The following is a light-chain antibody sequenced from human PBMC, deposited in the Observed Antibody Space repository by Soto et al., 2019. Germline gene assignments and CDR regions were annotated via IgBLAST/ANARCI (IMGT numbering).Light chain of an antibody. CDR1: QSVSSSY. V-gene: IGKV3-20*01. J-gene: IGKJ2*01. CDR2: GAS. CDR3: QHYGSSPHT. Sequence: EIVLTQSPGTLSLSPGERATLSCRASQSVSSSYFALYQQKPGQAPRLLIYGASSRATDIPDRFSGSGSGTDFTLRIIRLEPEDFAVYYCQHYGSSPHTFGQVTKLEIK.